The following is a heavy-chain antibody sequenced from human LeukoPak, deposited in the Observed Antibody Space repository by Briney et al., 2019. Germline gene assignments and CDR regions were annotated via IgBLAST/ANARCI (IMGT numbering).Heavy chain of an antibody. CDR3: AKDRPSGSYYYY. Sequence: PGGSLRLSCAASGFTFSSYGMNWVHQAAGKGLEWVSAISGSGDSTYYADSVKGRFTISRDNSKNTLYLQMNSLRAEDTAVYYCAKDRPSGSYYYYWGQGTLVTVYS. J-gene: IGHJ4*02. V-gene: IGHV3-23*01. CDR1: GFTFSSYG. CDR2: ISGSGDST. D-gene: IGHD1-26*01.